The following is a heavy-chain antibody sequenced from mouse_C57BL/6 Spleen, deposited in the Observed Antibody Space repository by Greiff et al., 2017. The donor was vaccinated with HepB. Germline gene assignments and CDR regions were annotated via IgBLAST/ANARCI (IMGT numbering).Heavy chain of an antibody. CDR1: GYTFTSYW. J-gene: IGHJ2*01. CDR3: ARSAAQATNYFDY. Sequence: QVQLQQPGAELVMPGASVKLSCKASGYTFTSYWMHWVKQRPGQGLEWIGEIDPSDSYTNYNQKFKGKSTLTVDKSSSTAYMQLSSLNSEDSAVYYCARSAAQATNYFDYWGQGTTLTVSS. CDR2: IDPSDSYT. D-gene: IGHD3-2*02. V-gene: IGHV1-69*01.